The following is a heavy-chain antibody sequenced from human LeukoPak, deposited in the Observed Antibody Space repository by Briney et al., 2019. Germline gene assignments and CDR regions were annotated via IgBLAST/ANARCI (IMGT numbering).Heavy chain of an antibody. D-gene: IGHD5-24*01. V-gene: IGHV3-30-3*01. Sequence: GGSLRLSCAASGFTFSSYAMHWVRQAPGKGLEWVAVISYDGSNKYYADSVKGRFTISRDNSKNTLYLQMNSLRAEEQAVCYCERDGCRGDGYNLSYCYYGMDVWGQGTTVTVSS. CDR1: GFTFSSYA. CDR2: ISYDGSNK. J-gene: IGHJ6*02. CDR3: ERDGCRGDGYNLSYCYYGMDV.